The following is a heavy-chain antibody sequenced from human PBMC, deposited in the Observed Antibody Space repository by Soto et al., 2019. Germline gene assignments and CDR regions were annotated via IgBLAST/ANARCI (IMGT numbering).Heavy chain of an antibody. V-gene: IGHV1-18*01. CDR1: GYTFTSYG. D-gene: IGHD3-3*01. CDR3: ARSVRGSDYDFWSGDYYYYMDV. CDR2: ISAYNGNT. Sequence: ASVKVSCKASGYTFTSYGISWVRQAPGQGLEWMGWISAYNGNTNYAQKLQGRVTMTTDTSTSTAYMELRSLRSDDTAVYYCARSVRGSDYDFWSGDYYYYMDVWGKGTTVTVSS. J-gene: IGHJ6*03.